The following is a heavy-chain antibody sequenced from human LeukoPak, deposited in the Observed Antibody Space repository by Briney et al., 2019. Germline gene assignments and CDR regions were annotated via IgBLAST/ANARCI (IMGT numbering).Heavy chain of an antibody. V-gene: IGHV3-33*01. J-gene: IGHJ4*02. D-gene: IGHD5-24*01. CDR3: ARDRGGDGYSGSDY. CDR1: GFTFSSFG. Sequence: SGGSLRLSCSASGFTFSSFGMHWVRQAPGKGLEWVTVMWYDGSKKYYADSVKGRFSISRDNGNNTLYLQMNSLRDEDTATYYCARDRGGDGYSGSDYWGQGTLVTVSS. CDR2: MWYDGSKK.